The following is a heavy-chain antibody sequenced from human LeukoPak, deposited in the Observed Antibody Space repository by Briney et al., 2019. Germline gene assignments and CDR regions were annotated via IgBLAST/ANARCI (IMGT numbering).Heavy chain of an antibody. V-gene: IGHV4-34*01. CDR1: SGSFSGYY. J-gene: IGHJ4*02. Sequence: SETLSLTCAVYSGSFSGYYWSWIRQPPGKGLEWIGEINHSGSTNYNPSLKSRVTISVDTSKNQFSLKLSSVTAADTAVHYCARGGTLFDYWGQGTLVTVSS. D-gene: IGHD6-13*01. CDR2: INHSGST. CDR3: ARGGTLFDY.